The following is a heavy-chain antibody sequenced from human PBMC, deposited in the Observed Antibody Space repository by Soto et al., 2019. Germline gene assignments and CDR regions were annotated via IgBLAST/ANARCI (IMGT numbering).Heavy chain of an antibody. D-gene: IGHD6-25*01. J-gene: IGHJ4*02. CDR1: GFTFGDYA. Sequence: PGGSLRLSCTASGFTFGDYAMSWFRQAPGKGLEWVGFIRSKAYGGTTEYAASVKGRFTISRDDSKSIAYLQMNSLKTEDTAVYYWTRERAPATTHFDYWGQGTLVTVSS. CDR3: TRERAPATTHFDY. V-gene: IGHV3-49*03. CDR2: IRSKAYGGTT.